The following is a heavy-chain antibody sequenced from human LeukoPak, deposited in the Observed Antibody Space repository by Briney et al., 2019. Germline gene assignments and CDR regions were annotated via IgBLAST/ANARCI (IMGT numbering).Heavy chain of an antibody. CDR1: GFTFSSYG. CDR2: ITGSGSHT. CDR3: AKPGYVTSGWFDF. D-gene: IGHD6-19*01. Sequence: QAGGSLRLPCAASGFTFSSYGMSWVRQAPGKGLEWVSTITGSGSHTYYADSVKGRFTISRDNSKNTLYLQMNSLRAEDTAIYYCAKPGYVTSGWFDFWGQGTLVAVSS. V-gene: IGHV3-23*01. J-gene: IGHJ4*02.